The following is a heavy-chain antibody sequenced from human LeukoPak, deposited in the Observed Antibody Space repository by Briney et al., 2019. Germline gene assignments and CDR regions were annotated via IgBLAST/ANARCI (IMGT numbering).Heavy chain of an antibody. CDR1: GGSISSHY. CDR3: ASSYYDSEAFDI. V-gene: IGHV4-59*07. J-gene: IGHJ3*02. Sequence: SDTLSLTCTVSGGSISSHYWIWIRQPPGKGLEWIGYIYYSGSTNFNPSLKSRVTISVDTSKNQFSLKLSSVTAADTAVYYCASSYYDSEAFDIWGQGTMVTVSS. CDR2: IYYSGST. D-gene: IGHD3-22*01.